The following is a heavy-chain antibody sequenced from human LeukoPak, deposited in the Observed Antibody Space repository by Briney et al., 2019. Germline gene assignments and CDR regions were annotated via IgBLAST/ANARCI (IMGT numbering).Heavy chain of an antibody. D-gene: IGHD6-19*01. CDR2: IYYSGNT. CDR1: GGSISISSYY. Sequence: SETLPLTCTVSGGSISISSYYGGWIRQPPGKGLEWIGSIYYSGNTYYNPSLKSRVIMSVDTSKNQFSLKVSSVTAADTAVYYCARHHHNGWSDYWGQGTLVTVSS. CDR3: ARHHHNGWSDY. J-gene: IGHJ4*02. V-gene: IGHV4-39*01.